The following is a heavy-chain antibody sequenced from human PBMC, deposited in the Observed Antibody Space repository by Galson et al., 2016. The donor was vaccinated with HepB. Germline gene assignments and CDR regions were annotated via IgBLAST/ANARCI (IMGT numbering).Heavy chain of an antibody. D-gene: IGHD5-18*01. Sequence: SLRLSCAAAGFTFDDYAMHWVRQAPGKGLEWVSLISWDGETAHYADSVRGRFTISRDNRKNSVYLQMNSLRPEDAALYFCVRGYSYGDYWGQGTRVTVS. CDR3: VRGYSYGDY. J-gene: IGHJ4*02. CDR2: ISWDGETA. CDR1: GFTFDDYA. V-gene: IGHV3-43D*04.